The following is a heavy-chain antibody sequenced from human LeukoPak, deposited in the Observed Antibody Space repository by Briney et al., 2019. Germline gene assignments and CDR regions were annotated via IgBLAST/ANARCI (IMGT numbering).Heavy chain of an antibody. Sequence: GGSLRLSCAASGFTFSSYSMNWVRQAPGKGLEWVSSISSSSSYIYCADSVKGRFTISRDNSKNTLYLQMSSLRAEDTAVYYCVKTLISVAGTGAFDIWGQGTMVTVSS. CDR1: GFTFSSYS. J-gene: IGHJ3*02. CDR2: ISSSSSYI. V-gene: IGHV3-21*01. D-gene: IGHD6-19*01. CDR3: VKTLISVAGTGAFDI.